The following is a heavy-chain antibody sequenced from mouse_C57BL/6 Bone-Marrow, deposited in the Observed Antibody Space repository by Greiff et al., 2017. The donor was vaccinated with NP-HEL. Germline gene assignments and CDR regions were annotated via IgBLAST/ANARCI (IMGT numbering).Heavy chain of an antibody. V-gene: IGHV1-42*01. Sequence: VQLQQSGPELAKPGASVKISCKASGYSFTGYYMNWVKQSPEKSLEWIGEINPSTGGTTYNQKFKAKATLTVDKSSSTAYMQLKSLTSEDSAVYYCARTSSPFAYWGQGTLVTVSA. CDR2: INPSTGGT. D-gene: IGHD1-1*01. J-gene: IGHJ3*01. CDR1: GYSFTGYY. CDR3: ARTSSPFAY.